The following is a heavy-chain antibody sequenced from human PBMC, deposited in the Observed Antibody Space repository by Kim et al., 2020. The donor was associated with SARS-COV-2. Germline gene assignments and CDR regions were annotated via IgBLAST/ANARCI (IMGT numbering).Heavy chain of an antibody. CDR2: INTDTGNP. D-gene: IGHD3-16*02. V-gene: IGHV7-4-1*02. Sequence: ASLKVSCKASGYTFTNNAISWVRQAPGQGLEWMGWINTDTGNPTYAQAFTRRFVFSVDTSVTTSYLQISSLEAEDTALYYCARVIWGTYRDTDYWAQVTL. CDR1: GYTFTNNA. J-gene: IGHJ4*02. CDR3: ARVIWGTYRDTDY.